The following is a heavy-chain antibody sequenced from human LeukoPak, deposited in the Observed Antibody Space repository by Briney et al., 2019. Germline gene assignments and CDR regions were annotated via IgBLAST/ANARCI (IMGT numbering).Heavy chain of an antibody. V-gene: IGHV1-8*01. Sequence: ASVKVSCKASGYTFISYDINWVRQATGQGLEWMGWMNPNSGNTGYAQKFQGRVTMTRNTSISTAYMELSSLRSEDTAVYYCARSSGNRYCSGGSCYGQAYYYYGMDVWGQGTTVTVSS. J-gene: IGHJ6*02. CDR2: MNPNSGNT. D-gene: IGHD2-15*01. CDR1: GYTFISYD. CDR3: ARSSGNRYCSGGSCYGQAYYYYGMDV.